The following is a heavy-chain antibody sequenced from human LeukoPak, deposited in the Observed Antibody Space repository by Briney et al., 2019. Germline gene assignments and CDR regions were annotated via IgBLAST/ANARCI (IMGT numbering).Heavy chain of an antibody. CDR1: GGSISSSSYY. CDR3: ARLSDGLGWFDP. J-gene: IGHJ5*02. CDR2: IYYSGST. V-gene: IGHV4-39*01. D-gene: IGHD2-8*01. Sequence: SETLSLTCTVSGGSISSSSYYWGWIRQPPGKGLEWIGSIYYSGSTYYNPSLKSRVTISVDTSKNQFSLKLSSVTAADTAVYYFARLSDGLGWFDPWGQGTLVTVSS.